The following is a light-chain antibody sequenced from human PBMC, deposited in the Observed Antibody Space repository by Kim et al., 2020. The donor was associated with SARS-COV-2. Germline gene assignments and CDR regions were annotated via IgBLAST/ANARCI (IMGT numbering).Light chain of an antibody. CDR1: RSNIGKND. CDR2: DNT. V-gene: IGLV1-51*01. J-gene: IGLJ2*01. CDR3: APWDSSLNTVV. Sequence: SVAMSCPRSRSNIGKNDVSLYQTLTATATTLFIYDNTERLAGIPDRFAGPQSGTSATLDITGLHTGDEADYYCAPWDSSLNTVVFGGGTKVTVL.